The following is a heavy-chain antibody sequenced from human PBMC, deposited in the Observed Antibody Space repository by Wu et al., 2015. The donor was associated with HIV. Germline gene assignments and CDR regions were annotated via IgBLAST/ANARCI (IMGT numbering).Heavy chain of an antibody. CDR2: IIPISGRS. CDR3: ASGAHCGGDCYSVRH. J-gene: IGHJ4*02. CDR1: GYTFTSFG. V-gene: IGHV1-69*13. Sequence: QVQLVQSANEVKRSGTSVRVSCKTLGYTFTSFGVNWVRQAPGQGLEWMGGIIPISGRSQYAQKFQDRVIIISDESTSTVDMEVSSLTSDDTAVYYCASGAHCGGDCYSVRHWGQGTLVIVSS. D-gene: IGHD2-21*02.